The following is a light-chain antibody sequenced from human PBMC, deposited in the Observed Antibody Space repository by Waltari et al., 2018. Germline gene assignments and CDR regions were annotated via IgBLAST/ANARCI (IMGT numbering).Light chain of an antibody. CDR3: QQYYSYPFT. Sequence: DIQMTQSPSILSASAGDRVTITCRASQSINNWLAWYQQKPGKAPKLLIHKASTLESGVPSGFSGSGSGTEFTLTISSLQPDDFATYYCQQYYSYPFTFGPGTKVDI. CDR1: QSINNW. CDR2: KAS. J-gene: IGKJ3*01. V-gene: IGKV1-5*03.